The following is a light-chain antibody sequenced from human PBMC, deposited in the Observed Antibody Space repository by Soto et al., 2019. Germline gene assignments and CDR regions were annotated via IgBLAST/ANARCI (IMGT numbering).Light chain of an antibody. CDR1: QSISSY. Sequence: DIQMTQSPSSLSASVGDTVTITFRASQSISSYLNWYQQKPGKAPKLLIYKASTLKSGVPSRFSGSGSGTEFTLTISSLQPDDFATYYCQQYNSYWTFGQGTKVDIK. CDR2: KAS. J-gene: IGKJ1*01. V-gene: IGKV1-5*03. CDR3: QQYNSYWT.